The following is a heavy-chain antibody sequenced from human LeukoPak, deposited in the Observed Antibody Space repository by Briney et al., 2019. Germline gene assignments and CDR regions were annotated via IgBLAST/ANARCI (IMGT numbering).Heavy chain of an antibody. CDR2: MNPNSGNT. CDR1: GGTFSSYA. CDR3: ARGGPVAATHKYFQH. J-gene: IGHJ1*01. V-gene: IGHV1-8*02. Sequence: ASVKVSCKASGGTFSSYAISWVRQAPGQGLEWMGWMNPNSGNTGYAQKFQGRVTMTRNTSISTAYMELSSLRSEDTAVYYCARGGPVAATHKYFQHWGQGTLVTVSS. D-gene: IGHD6-19*01.